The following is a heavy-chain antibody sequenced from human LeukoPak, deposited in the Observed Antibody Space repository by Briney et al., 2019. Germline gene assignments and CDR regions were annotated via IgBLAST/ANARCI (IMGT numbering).Heavy chain of an antibody. CDR1: GGTFSSYA. Sequence: GASVKVSCKASGGTFSSYAISWVRQAPGQGLEWMGGIIPIFGTANYAQKFQGGVTITADESTSTAYMELSSLRSEDTAVYYCAQETGGSGTGYMDVWGKGTTVTISS. CDR2: IIPIFGTA. CDR3: AQETGGSGTGYMDV. V-gene: IGHV1-69*13. J-gene: IGHJ6*03. D-gene: IGHD3-10*01.